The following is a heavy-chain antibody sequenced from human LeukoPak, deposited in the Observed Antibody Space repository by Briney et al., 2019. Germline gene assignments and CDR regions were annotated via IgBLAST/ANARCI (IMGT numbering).Heavy chain of an antibody. CDR1: GGSIISSSYY. V-gene: IGHV4-39*01. D-gene: IGHD6-19*01. CDR2: IYYSGST. CDR3: ARGAAVAGGWYFDL. Sequence: SETLSLTCTVSGGSIISSSYYWGWIRQPPGKGLEWIGSIYYSGSTYYNPSLKSRVTISVDTSKNQFSLKLSSVTAADTAVYYCARGAAVAGGWYFDLWGRGTLVTVSS. J-gene: IGHJ2*01.